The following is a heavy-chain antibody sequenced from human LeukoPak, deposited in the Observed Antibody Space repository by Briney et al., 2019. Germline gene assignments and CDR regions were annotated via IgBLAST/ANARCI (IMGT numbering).Heavy chain of an antibody. J-gene: IGHJ6*02. CDR3: ARALLEIRAPTTGAYYYYYYGMDV. V-gene: IGHV1-69*04. CDR2: IIPILGIA. Sequence: ASVKVSCKASGGTFSSYAISWVRQAPGQGLEWMGRIIPILGIANYAQKFQGRVTITADKSTSTAYMELSSLRSEDTAVYYCARALLEIRAPTTGAYYYYYYGMDVWGQGTTVTVSS. D-gene: IGHD4-17*01. CDR1: GGTFSSYA.